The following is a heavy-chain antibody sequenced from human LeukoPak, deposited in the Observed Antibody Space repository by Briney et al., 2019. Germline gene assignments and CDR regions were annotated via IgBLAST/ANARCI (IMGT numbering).Heavy chain of an antibody. D-gene: IGHD5-24*01. J-gene: IGHJ4*02. CDR2: IYYSGST. CDR1: GGSISSSSYY. CDR3: ARGGPVEMATDYFDY. V-gene: IGHV4-39*01. Sequence: PSETLSLTCTVSGGSISSSSYYWGWIRQPPGKGLEWIGSIYYSGSTYYNPSLKSRVTISVDTSKNQFSLKLSSVTAADTAVYYCARGGPVEMATDYFDYWGQGTLVTVSS.